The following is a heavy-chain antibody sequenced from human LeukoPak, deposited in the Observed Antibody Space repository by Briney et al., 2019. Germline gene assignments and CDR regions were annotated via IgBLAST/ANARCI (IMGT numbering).Heavy chain of an antibody. D-gene: IGHD3-9*01. CDR1: GFTFSSYG. CDR2: ISYDGSNK. CDR3: AKDFDYFSPYFDY. V-gene: IGHV3-30*18. Sequence: GRSLRLSCAASGFTFSSYGMHWVRQAPGKGLEWVAVISYDGSNKYYADSVKGRFTISRDNSKNTLYLQMNSLRAEDTAVYYCAKDFDYFSPYFDYWGQGTLVTVSS. J-gene: IGHJ4*02.